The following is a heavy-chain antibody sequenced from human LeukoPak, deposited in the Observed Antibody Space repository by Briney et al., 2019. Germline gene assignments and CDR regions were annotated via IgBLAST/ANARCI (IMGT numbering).Heavy chain of an antibody. CDR3: TTAPATMVRGVIELDY. CDR2: IKSKTDGGTT. J-gene: IGHJ4*02. D-gene: IGHD3-10*01. CDR1: GFTFSNSW. Sequence: GGSLRLSCAASGFTFSNSWMSWVRQAPGKGLEWVGRIKSKTDGGTTDYAAPVKGRFTISRDDSKNTLYLQMNSLKTEDTAVYYCTTAPATMVRGVIELDYWGQGTLVTVSS. V-gene: IGHV3-15*01.